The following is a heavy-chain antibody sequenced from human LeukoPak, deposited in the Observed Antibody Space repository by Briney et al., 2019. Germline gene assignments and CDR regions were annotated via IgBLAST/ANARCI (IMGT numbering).Heavy chain of an antibody. CDR3: ARDPIVVVPAAIGHGAFDI. CDR1: GGTFSGYA. V-gene: IGHV1-69*05. D-gene: IGHD2-2*02. J-gene: IGHJ3*02. CDR2: IIPIFGTA. Sequence: SVKVSCKASGGTFSGYAISWVRQAPGQGLEWMGGIIPIFGTANYAQKFQGRVTITTDESTSTAYMELSSLRSEDTAVYYCARDPIVVVPAAIGHGAFDIWGQGTMVTVSS.